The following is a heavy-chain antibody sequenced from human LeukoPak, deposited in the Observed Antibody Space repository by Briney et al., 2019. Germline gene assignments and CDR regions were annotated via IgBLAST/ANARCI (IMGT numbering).Heavy chain of an antibody. Sequence: SETLSLTCTVSGGSISSYYWSWIRQPPGKGLEWIGYIYYSGSTNYNPSLKSRVTISVDTSKNQFSLKLSSVTAADTAVYYCARIANYYDSSGYYPIFDYWGQGTRVIVSS. CDR2: IYYSGST. J-gene: IGHJ4*02. CDR1: GGSISSYY. CDR3: ARIANYYDSSGYYPIFDY. D-gene: IGHD3-22*01. V-gene: IGHV4-59*01.